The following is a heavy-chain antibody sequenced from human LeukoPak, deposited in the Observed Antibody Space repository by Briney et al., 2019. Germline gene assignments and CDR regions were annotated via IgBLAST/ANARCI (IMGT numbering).Heavy chain of an antibody. CDR1: GLTFSGYW. V-gene: IGHV3-7*01. Sequence: GGSLRLSCAASGLTFSGYWMSWVRQTPGKGLHWVANVKPDGSERYYVDSVKGRFTISRDNAKNSLYLQMNSLRAEDTAVYYCASGNWNDRAFDIWGQGTMVTVSS. J-gene: IGHJ3*02. CDR2: VKPDGSER. D-gene: IGHD1-20*01. CDR3: ASGNWNDRAFDI.